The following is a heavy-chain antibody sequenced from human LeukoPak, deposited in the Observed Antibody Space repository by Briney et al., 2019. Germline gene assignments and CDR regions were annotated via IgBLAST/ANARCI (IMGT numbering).Heavy chain of an antibody. V-gene: IGHV3-30-3*01. J-gene: IGHJ6*03. D-gene: IGHD1-26*01. CDR1: GFTFRSYA. Sequence: GGSLRLSCAASGFTFRSYAVHWVRQAPGKGLEWVGVISYDANRKHYLDSVKGRFTISRDNSLNSLYLQMDSLRVEDTAVYYCAKEAGSTGYSYYYMDVWGKGTTVTVSS. CDR3: AKEAGSTGYSYYYMDV. CDR2: ISYDANRK.